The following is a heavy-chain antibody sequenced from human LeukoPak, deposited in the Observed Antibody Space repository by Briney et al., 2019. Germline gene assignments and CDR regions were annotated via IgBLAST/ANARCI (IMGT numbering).Heavy chain of an antibody. J-gene: IGHJ3*02. CDR1: GFPFSYHW. CDR2: ISASGDVT. V-gene: IGHV3-23*01. Sequence: GGSLRLSCAVSGFPFSYHWMHWVRQVPGKGLAWVSGISASGDVTFHADPLQGRFTISRDNSKNTLYLQMNSLRAEDTAEYYCAKSLLTTASGTGRAFDIWGQGTMVTVSA. D-gene: IGHD1-26*01. CDR3: AKSLLTTASGTGRAFDI.